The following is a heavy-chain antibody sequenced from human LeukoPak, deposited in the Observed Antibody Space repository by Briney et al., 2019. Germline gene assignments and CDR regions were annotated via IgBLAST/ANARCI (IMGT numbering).Heavy chain of an antibody. Sequence: QPGGSLRLSCAASGFTFSDYAMSWVRQAPGKGLECVSTISGSGDTTFYADSVKGRFSISRDNSKNTLYLQMNSLRGEDTAVYYCAILERGWDFNHWGQGTLVTVSS. J-gene: IGHJ4*02. D-gene: IGHD1-1*01. CDR2: ISGSGDTT. CDR3: AILERGWDFNH. V-gene: IGHV3-23*01. CDR1: GFTFSDYA.